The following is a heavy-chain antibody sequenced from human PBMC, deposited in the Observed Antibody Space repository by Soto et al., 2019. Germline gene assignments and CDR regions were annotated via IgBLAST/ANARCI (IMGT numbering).Heavy chain of an antibody. J-gene: IGHJ4*02. CDR3: ARSPFSHPVGALDY. Sequence: GASVKVSCKASGYTFTGYYMHWVRQAPGQGLEWMGWINPNSGGTNYAQKFQGWVTMTRDTSISTAYMELSRLRSDDTAVYYCARSPFSHPVGALDYWGQGTLVTVSS. CDR1: GYTFTGYY. V-gene: IGHV1-2*04. CDR2: INPNSGGT. D-gene: IGHD3-3*01.